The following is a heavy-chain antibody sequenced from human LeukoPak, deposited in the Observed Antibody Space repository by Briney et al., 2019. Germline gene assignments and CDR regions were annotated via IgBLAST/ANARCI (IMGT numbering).Heavy chain of an antibody. V-gene: IGHV1-8*01. CDR1: GYTFTSYD. CDR3: ARGDSSLYYYGMDV. J-gene: IGHJ6*02. Sequence: GASVKVSCKASGYTFTSYDINWVRQATGQGLEWMGWMNPNSGNTGYAQKFRGRVTMTRNTSISTAYMELSSLRSEDTAVYYCARGDSSLYYYGMDVWGQGTTVTVSS. D-gene: IGHD6-19*01. CDR2: MNPNSGNT.